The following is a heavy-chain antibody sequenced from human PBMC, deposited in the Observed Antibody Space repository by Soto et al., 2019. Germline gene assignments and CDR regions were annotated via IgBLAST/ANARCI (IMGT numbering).Heavy chain of an antibody. CDR1: GGTFSSFL. V-gene: IGHV1-69*01. J-gene: IGHJ5*02. D-gene: IGHD3-3*01. CDR3: GRDRSHYDGVGKIDP. Sequence: QVQLVQSGAEVKTPGSSVKVSCKASGGTFSSFLMGWVRQAPGQGLEWVGGIIPVFGRATYAEKFQGRVTIIADDSTSTVYMELSGLKSEDTAVYYCGRDRSHYDGVGKIDPWGQGTLVAVSS. CDR2: IIPVFGRA.